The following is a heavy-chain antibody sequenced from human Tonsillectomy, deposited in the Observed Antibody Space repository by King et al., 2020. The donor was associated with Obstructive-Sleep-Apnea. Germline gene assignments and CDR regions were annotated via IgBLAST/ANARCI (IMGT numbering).Heavy chain of an antibody. CDR2: ISYDGSNR. V-gene: IGHV3-30-3*01. Sequence: QVQLVESGGGVVQPGRSLRLSCAASGFSFSNYVMNWVRQAPGKGLEWVAVISYDGSNRYYADSVKGRFTISRDNSKNTLYLEMNSLRVEDTAVYYCVRDGSSTSPTIVYYDYYGMDVWGQGTTVTVSS. D-gene: IGHD2-2*01. J-gene: IGHJ6*02. CDR1: GFSFSNYV. CDR3: VRDGSSTSPTIVYYDYYGMDV.